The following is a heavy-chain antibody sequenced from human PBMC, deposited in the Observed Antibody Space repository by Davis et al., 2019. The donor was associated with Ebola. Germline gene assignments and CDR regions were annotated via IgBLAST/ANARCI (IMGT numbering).Heavy chain of an antibody. CDR2: ISSSGSTI. CDR3: ARVKEQWRFYYGMDV. J-gene: IGHJ6*02. D-gene: IGHD6-19*01. CDR1: GFTFSDYY. V-gene: IGHV3-11*04. Sequence: GESLKISCAASGFTFSDYYMSWIRQAPGKGLEWVSYISSSGSTIYYADSVKGRFTISRDNAKNSLYLQMNSLRDEDTAVYYCARVKEQWRFYYGMDVWGQGTTVTVSS.